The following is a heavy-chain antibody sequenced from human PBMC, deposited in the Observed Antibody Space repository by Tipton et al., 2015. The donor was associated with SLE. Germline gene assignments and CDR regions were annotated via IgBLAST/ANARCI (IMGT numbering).Heavy chain of an antibody. V-gene: IGHV3-7*01. CDR3: ARETTSGAFDL. CDR1: GFISSNNW. Sequence: SLRLSCVASGFISSNNWMTWVRQAPGKGLEWVANIKEDGSDFLYVDSVRGRFSISRDNAKNSVSLQMNSLGAEDTGVYYCARETTSGAFDLWGQGTVVTVSS. D-gene: IGHD4-11*01. J-gene: IGHJ3*01. CDR2: IKEDGSDF.